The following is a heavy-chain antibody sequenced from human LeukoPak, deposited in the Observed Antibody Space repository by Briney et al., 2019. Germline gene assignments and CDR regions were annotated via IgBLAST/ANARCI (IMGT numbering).Heavy chain of an antibody. Sequence: SETLSLTCTVSGGSISSGAYYWNWIRQLPGKGLEWIGYISYSGSTYYNPSLKSRVTIAVDTSKNQISLKVNSVTAADTAVYYGARGGSYGGIGDYWGQGTLVTVSS. CDR2: ISYSGST. CDR1: GGSISSGAYY. J-gene: IGHJ4*02. D-gene: IGHD1-26*01. CDR3: ARGGSYGGIGDY. V-gene: IGHV4-31*03.